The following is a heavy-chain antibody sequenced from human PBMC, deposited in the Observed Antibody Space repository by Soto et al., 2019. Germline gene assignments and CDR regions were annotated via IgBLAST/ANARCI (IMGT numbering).Heavy chain of an antibody. CDR2: IYYSGST. D-gene: IGHD5-18*01. J-gene: IGHJ4*02. CDR3: AIRYGSCFDY. Sequence: QVQLQESGPGLVKPSETLSLTCTVSGGSISSYYWSWIRQPPWKGLEWIGYIYYSGSTNYNPSLKSRVTISVDTSTNQSSLKLSSVTAADTAVYYCAIRYGSCFDYWGQGTLVTVSS. CDR1: GGSISSYY. V-gene: IGHV4-59*08.